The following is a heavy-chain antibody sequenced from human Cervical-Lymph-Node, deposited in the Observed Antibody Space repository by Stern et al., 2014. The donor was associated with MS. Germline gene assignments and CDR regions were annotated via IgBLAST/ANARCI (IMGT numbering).Heavy chain of an antibody. CDR2: IYYSGST. CDR3: ARGYSSSWYWFDS. V-gene: IGHV4-59*01. J-gene: IGHJ5*01. Sequence: QVQLQESGPGLMKPSETLSLTCTVSGGSISSYYLSWIRQPPGKGLEWIGYIYYSGSTNYNPSLKSRVTISVDTSKNQFSLKLSSVTAADTAVYFCARGYSSSWYWFDSWGQGTQVTVSS. D-gene: IGHD6-13*01. CDR1: GGSISSYY.